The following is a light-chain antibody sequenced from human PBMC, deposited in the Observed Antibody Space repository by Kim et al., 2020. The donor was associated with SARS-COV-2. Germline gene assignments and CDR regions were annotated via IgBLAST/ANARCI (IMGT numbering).Light chain of an antibody. CDR1: KTNVGNNP. CDR2: GDG. J-gene: IGLJ3*02. V-gene: IGLV1-44*01. CDR3: AAWDGSLNVWV. Sequence: QRVTNSCSGSKTNVGNNPVNWYQQVPGTAPRLLIYGDGQRPSGVFDRFSGSKSSTSASLAIGGLHSEDEADYYCAAWDGSLNVWVFGGGTQLTVL.